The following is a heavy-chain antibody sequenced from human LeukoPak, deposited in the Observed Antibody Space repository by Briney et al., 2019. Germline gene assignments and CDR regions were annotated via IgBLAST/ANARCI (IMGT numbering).Heavy chain of an antibody. Sequence: SETLSLTCTVFGGSISSSDYYWGWIRQPPGKGLEWIGSIYYSGTTYYNPSLKSRVTISVDTSKNQFSLKLYSATATDTAVYYCAGHRLIPTRTGYYMDVWGKGTTVTVSS. CDR2: IYYSGTT. J-gene: IGHJ6*03. V-gene: IGHV4-39*01. CDR3: AGHRLIPTRTGYYMDV. CDR1: GGSISSSDYY. D-gene: IGHD1-1*01.